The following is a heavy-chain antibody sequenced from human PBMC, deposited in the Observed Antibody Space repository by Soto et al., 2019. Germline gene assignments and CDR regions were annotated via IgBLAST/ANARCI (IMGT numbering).Heavy chain of an antibody. J-gene: IGHJ4*02. CDR1: GGTFSSYT. CDR2: IIPILGIA. Sequence: VASVKVSCKASGGTFSSYTISWVRQAPGQGLEWMGRIIPILGIANYAQKFQGRVTITADKSTSTAYMELSSLRSEDTAVYYCARDPPPGIAVAGYYFDYWGQGTLVTVSS. V-gene: IGHV1-69*04. D-gene: IGHD6-19*01. CDR3: ARDPPPGIAVAGYYFDY.